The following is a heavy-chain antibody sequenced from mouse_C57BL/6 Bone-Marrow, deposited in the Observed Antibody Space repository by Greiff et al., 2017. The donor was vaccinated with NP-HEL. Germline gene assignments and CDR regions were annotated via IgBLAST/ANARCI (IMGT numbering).Heavy chain of an antibody. D-gene: IGHD1-1*01. CDR1: GYTFTSYW. CDR3: ARSGTVVATHFDY. Sequence: QVQLQQPGAELVKPGASVKMSCKASGYTFTSYWITWVKQRPGQGLEWIGDIYPGSGSTNYNEKFKSKATLTVDTSSSTAYMQLSSLTSEDSAVYYGARSGTVVATHFDYWGQGTTLTVSS. CDR2: IYPGSGST. J-gene: IGHJ2*01. V-gene: IGHV1-55*01.